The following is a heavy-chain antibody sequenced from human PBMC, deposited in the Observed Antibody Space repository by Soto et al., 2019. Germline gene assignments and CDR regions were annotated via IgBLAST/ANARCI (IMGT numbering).Heavy chain of an antibody. Sequence: LKISCKGSGYSFTSYWIGWVRQMPGKGLEWMGIIYPGDSDTRYSPSFQGQVTISADKSISTAYLQWSSLKASDTAMYYCARRGAVAATGFDYWGQGTLVTVSS. V-gene: IGHV5-51*01. CDR1: GYSFTSYW. D-gene: IGHD6-19*01. J-gene: IGHJ4*02. CDR3: ARRGAVAATGFDY. CDR2: IYPGDSDT.